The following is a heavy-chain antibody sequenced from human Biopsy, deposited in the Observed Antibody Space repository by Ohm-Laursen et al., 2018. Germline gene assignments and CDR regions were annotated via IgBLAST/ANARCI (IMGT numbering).Heavy chain of an antibody. Sequence: ASVKVSCNASGYTFTSYHVHWVRQAPGQGLEWMGWINAKTGDTNYAQKFQGRVTMTRDTSISTAYVDLSSLRSDDTAVYYCTRGGYYYDSLAYYYWFDPWGQGTLVTVSS. D-gene: IGHD3-22*01. CDR3: TRGGYYYDSLAYYYWFDP. CDR2: INAKTGDT. CDR1: GYTFTSYH. V-gene: IGHV1-2*02. J-gene: IGHJ5*02.